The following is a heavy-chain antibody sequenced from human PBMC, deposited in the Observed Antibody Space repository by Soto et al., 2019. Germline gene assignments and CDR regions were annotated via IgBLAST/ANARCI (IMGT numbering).Heavy chain of an antibody. J-gene: IGHJ6*02. CDR3: AKALGYSGSDLYYYYGMDV. Sequence: PGGSLRLSCAASGFTFSSYAMTWVRQAPGKGLEWVSTISGSGGSTYYADSVKGRFTISRDNSENTLYLQMKSLRAEDTAVYYCAKALGYSGSDLYYYYGMDVWGQGTTVTVSS. CDR2: ISGSGGST. CDR1: GFTFSSYA. D-gene: IGHD5-12*01. V-gene: IGHV3-23*01.